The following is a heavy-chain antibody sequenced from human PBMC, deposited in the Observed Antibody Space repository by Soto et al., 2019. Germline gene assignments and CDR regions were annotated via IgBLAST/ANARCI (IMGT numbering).Heavy chain of an antibody. J-gene: IGHJ4*02. CDR1: GGSISSGGYY. CDR2: IYYSGST. Sequence: QVQLQESGPGLVKPSQTLSLTCTVSGGSISSGGYYWSWIRQHPGKGLEWIGYIYYSGSTYYNPSLKSRVTISVDTSKNQFSLKLNSVTAADTAVYYCARAGITMVRGVIITWGFDYWGQGTLVTVSS. CDR3: ARAGITMVRGVIITWGFDY. V-gene: IGHV4-31*03. D-gene: IGHD3-10*01.